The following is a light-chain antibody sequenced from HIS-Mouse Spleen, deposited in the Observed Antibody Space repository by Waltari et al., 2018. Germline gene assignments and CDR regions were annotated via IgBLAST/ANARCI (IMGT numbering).Light chain of an antibody. V-gene: IGLV2-11*01. J-gene: IGLJ1*01. CDR2: EVS. Sequence: QSALTQPRSVSWSPGQSVTISCTGTSSDVGGYNYVSWYQQHPGKAPKLMIYEVSTRPSGVPERFSGSKSGNTASLTISGLQAEDEADYYCCSYAGSYSYVFGTGTKVTVL. CDR3: CSYAGSYSYV. CDR1: SSDVGGYNY.